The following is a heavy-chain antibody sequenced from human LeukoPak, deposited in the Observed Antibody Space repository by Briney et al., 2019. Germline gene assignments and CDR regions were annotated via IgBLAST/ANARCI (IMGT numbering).Heavy chain of an antibody. J-gene: IGHJ4*02. CDR3: ARGGGFYGSGTTHFDY. Sequence: SETLSLTCDISGASIKSGAYSWSWIRQPLGKGLEWVGYIFHSGTTSYNPSLKSRLTLSIDRSRNQFSLRLSSVTAADTAEYYCARGGGFYGSGTTHFDYWGQGTLVTISS. D-gene: IGHD3-10*01. CDR1: GASIKSGAYS. CDR2: IFHSGTT. V-gene: IGHV4-30-2*01.